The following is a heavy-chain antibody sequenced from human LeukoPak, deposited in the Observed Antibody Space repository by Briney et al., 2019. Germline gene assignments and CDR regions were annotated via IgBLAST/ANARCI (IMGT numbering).Heavy chain of an antibody. V-gene: IGHV3-7*03. CDR2: IKQNGSEK. J-gene: IGHJ4*02. D-gene: IGHD3-10*01. CDR3: ARGRGDSHTVY. CDR1: GFSFSSYW. Sequence: GGSLRLSCAASGFSFSSYWMSWVRQAPGKGREYVANIKQNGSEKYYVDAVNGRFTVSRKNDKNSLYLQMNGLSAEDTAVYYCARGRGDSHTVYWGQGTLVTVSS.